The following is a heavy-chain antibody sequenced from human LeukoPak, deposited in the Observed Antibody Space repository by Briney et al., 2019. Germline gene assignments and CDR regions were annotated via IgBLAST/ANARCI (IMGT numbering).Heavy chain of an antibody. D-gene: IGHD3-10*01. Sequence: GASVKVSCKASGYTFTGYYMHWVRQAPGQGLEWMGWINPNSGGTNYAQKFQGRVTMTRDTSISTAYMELSRLRSDDTAVYYCARAHYYGSGSYSDYYYYYYMDVWGKGTTVTISS. CDR1: GYTFTGYY. CDR3: ARAHYYGSGSYSDYYYYYYMDV. J-gene: IGHJ6*03. V-gene: IGHV1-2*02. CDR2: INPNSGGT.